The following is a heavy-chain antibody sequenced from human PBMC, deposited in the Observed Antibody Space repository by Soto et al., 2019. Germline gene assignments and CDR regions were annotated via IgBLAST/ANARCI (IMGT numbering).Heavy chain of an antibody. D-gene: IGHD2-15*01. CDR3: ARVRGVGYCSGGSCYPSNYYGMDV. J-gene: IGHJ6*02. CDR2: INHTGSA. Sequence: LSLTCAVYGGSFSGYYWSWIRQPPGKGLEWIGEINHTGSANHNPSLKSRVTTSVDTSKNQFSLRLSSVTAADTAVYYCARVRGVGYCSGGSCYPSNYYGMDVWGQGTTVTVSS. V-gene: IGHV4-34*01. CDR1: GGSFSGYY.